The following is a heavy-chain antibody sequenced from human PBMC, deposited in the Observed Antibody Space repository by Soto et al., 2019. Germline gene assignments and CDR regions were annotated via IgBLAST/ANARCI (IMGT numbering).Heavy chain of an antibody. J-gene: IGHJ4*02. Sequence: PSETLSLTCAVSGGSISSSNWWSWVRQPPGKGLEWIGEIYHSGSTNYNPSLKSRVTISVDKSKNQFSLKLSSVTAADTAVYYCASHVSGSYALAYWGQGTLVTVSS. CDR3: ASHVSGSYALAY. CDR1: GGSISSSNW. D-gene: IGHD3-16*01. CDR2: IYHSGST. V-gene: IGHV4-4*02.